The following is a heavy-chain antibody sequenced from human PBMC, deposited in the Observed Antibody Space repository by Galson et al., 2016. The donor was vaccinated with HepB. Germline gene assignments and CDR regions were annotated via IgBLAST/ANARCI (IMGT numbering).Heavy chain of an antibody. Sequence: SLRLSCAASGFTFSNYAVSWVRQAPGKGLEWVSLITGSGGSTYYADSVKGRFTISRDNSRNTLYPQMHSLRGEDTAVYYCAKGRWDFDSWGQGTLVTVSS. D-gene: IGHD5-24*01. CDR3: AKGRWDFDS. CDR1: GFTFSNYA. V-gene: IGHV3-23*01. J-gene: IGHJ4*02. CDR2: ITGSGGST.